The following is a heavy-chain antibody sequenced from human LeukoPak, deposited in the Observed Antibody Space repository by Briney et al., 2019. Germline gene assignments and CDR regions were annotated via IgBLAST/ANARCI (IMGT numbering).Heavy chain of an antibody. J-gene: IGHJ4*02. CDR2: INHSGST. D-gene: IGHD6-19*01. CDR1: GGSVSSGSNY. V-gene: IGHV4-39*07. CDR3: ARVSQWLSVY. Sequence: PSQTLSLTCTVSGGSVSSGSNYWNWIRQPPGKGLEWIGEINHSGSTNYNPSLKSRVTISVDTSKNQFSLKLSSVTAADTAVYYCARVSQWLSVYWGQGTLVTVSP.